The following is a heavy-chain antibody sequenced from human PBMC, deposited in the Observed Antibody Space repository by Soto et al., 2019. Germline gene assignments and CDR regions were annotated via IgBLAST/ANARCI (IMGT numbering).Heavy chain of an antibody. Sequence: PSETLSLTCTVSGGSINSAGYYWSWIRQPPGKGLESIANIYYDGNTYYNPSLKSRVTISVDTSKNQFSLKLSSVTAADPAVYYCAIFWDYGAYVFPTWFDPGGQGTLVTVSS. J-gene: IGHJ5*02. CDR1: GGSINSAGYY. CDR3: AIFWDYGAYVFPTWFDP. V-gene: IGHV4-39*07. CDR2: IYYDGNT. D-gene: IGHD4-17*01.